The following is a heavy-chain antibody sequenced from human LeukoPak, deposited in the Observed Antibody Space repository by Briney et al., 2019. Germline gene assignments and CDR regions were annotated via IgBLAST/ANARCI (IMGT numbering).Heavy chain of an antibody. Sequence: GASAKVSCKVSGYTLTELSMHWVRQAPGKGLEWMGGFDPEDGETIYAQKFQGRVAMTEDTSTDTAYMELSSLRSEDTAVYYCATARGRKYCSGGSCYSDDYYYMDVWGKGTTVTISS. J-gene: IGHJ6*03. D-gene: IGHD2-15*01. V-gene: IGHV1-24*01. CDR3: ATARGRKYCSGGSCYSDDYYYMDV. CDR1: GYTLTELS. CDR2: FDPEDGET.